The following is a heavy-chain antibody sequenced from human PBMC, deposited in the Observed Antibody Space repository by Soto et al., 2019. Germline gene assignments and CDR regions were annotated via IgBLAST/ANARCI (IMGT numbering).Heavy chain of an antibody. J-gene: IGHJ4*02. D-gene: IGHD4-17*01. CDR2: IYYSRST. CDR1: GGSISSYY. Sequence: QVRLQESGPGLVKPSETLSLTCTVSGGSISSYYWSWIRQPPGKGLEWIGYIYYSRSTNYNPSLKSRVTISVDTSKNQFSLKLSSVTAADTAVYYCARAYGDFVFDYWAQGTLVTVSS. CDR3: ARAYGDFVFDY. V-gene: IGHV4-59*01.